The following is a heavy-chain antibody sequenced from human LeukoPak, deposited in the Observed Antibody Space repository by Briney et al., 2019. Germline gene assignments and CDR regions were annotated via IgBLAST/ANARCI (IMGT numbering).Heavy chain of an antibody. Sequence: ASVKVSCKAFGYTFTSNYMHWVRQAPGQGPEWMGVISPSGGSTTYAQKFQGRVTLTRDMSTSTAYMELSSLRSEDTAVYYCARHRGRGTMVRGVIDIYYYYYMDVWGKGTTVTISS. J-gene: IGHJ6*03. V-gene: IGHV1-46*01. D-gene: IGHD3-10*01. CDR1: GYTFTSNY. CDR3: ARHRGRGTMVRGVIDIYYYYYMDV. CDR2: ISPSGGST.